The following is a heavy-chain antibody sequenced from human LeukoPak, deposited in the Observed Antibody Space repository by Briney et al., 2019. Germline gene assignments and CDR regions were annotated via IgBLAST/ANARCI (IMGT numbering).Heavy chain of an antibody. Sequence: SETLSLTCTVSGGSISSNNYYRGWIRQPPGKGLEWIGSIYYSGSTYYNPSLKSRVTISVDTSKNQFSLKLSSVTAADTAVYYCARRGYCGSTSSYPFDPWGQGTLVTVSS. CDR3: ARRGYCGSTSSYPFDP. D-gene: IGHD2-2*03. J-gene: IGHJ5*02. V-gene: IGHV4-39*01. CDR1: GGSISSNNYY. CDR2: IYYSGST.